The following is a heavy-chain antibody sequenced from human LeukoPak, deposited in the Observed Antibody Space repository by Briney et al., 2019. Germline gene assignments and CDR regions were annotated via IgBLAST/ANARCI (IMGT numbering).Heavy chain of an antibody. CDR3: ARFRITVTTEPNVFDY. J-gene: IGHJ4*02. V-gene: IGHV4-34*01. CDR2: INHSGST. D-gene: IGHD4-17*01. Sequence: NPSETLSLTCAVYGGSFSGYYWSWIRQPPGKGLEWIGEINHSGSTNYNPSLKSRVTISVDTSKNQFSLKLSSVTAADTAVYYCARFRITVTTEPNVFDYWGQGTLVTVSS. CDR1: GGSFSGYY.